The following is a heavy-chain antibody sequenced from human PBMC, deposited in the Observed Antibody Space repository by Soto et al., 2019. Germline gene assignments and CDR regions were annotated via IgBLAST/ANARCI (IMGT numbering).Heavy chain of an antibody. CDR2: ISYDGSNT. CDR3: ARGRAGNWSPIDY. D-gene: IGHD1-1*01. V-gene: IGHV3-30-3*01. J-gene: IGHJ4*02. CDR1: GFTFRMFA. Sequence: QVQLVESGGGVVQPGRSLRRSCSASGFTFRMFAKHWVRQAPGKGLEWVAVISYDGSNTFYADSVQGRFSISRDNSKNTLVLQMNSLRTGDNAVYYCARGRAGNWSPIDYWGQGTLVTVSS.